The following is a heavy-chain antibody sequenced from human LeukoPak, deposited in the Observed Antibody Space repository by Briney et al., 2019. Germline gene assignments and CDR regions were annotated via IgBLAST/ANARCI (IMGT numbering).Heavy chain of an antibody. CDR3: ANTIVVVPAANLS. CDR1: GFTFCSYA. J-gene: IGHJ4*02. V-gene: IGHV3-23*01. CDR2: ISGSGGST. D-gene: IGHD2-2*01. Sequence: GGSLRLSCAASGFTFCSYAMSWVRQAPGKGLEWVSAISGSGGSTYYADSVKGRFTISRDSSKNTLYLQMNSLRAEDTAVDYCANTIVVVPAANLSWGQGTLVTVSS.